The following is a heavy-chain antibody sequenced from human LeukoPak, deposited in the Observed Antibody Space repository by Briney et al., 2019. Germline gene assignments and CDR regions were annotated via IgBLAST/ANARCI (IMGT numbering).Heavy chain of an antibody. V-gene: IGHV4-39*07. J-gene: IGHJ4*02. CDR3: AREPLGGWYVHFDY. CDR1: GGSISSSSYY. D-gene: IGHD6-19*01. CDR2: IYYSGST. Sequence: KPSETLSLTCTVPGGSISSSSYYWGWIRQPPGKGLEWIGSIYYSGSTYYNPSLKSRVTISVDTSKNQFSLKLSSVTAADTAVYYCAREPLGGWYVHFDYWGQGTLVTVSS.